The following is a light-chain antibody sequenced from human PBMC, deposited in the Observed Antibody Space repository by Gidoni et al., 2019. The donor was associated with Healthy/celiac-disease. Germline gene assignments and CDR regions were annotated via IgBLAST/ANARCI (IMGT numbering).Light chain of an antibody. CDR2: QDS. CDR3: QAWDSSTYVV. J-gene: IGLJ2*01. V-gene: IGLV3-1*01. Sequence: SYELTQPPSVSVAPGQTAIITCSGDKLGAKYACWSQQKPGQSPVLVIYQDSKRPSGIPERFSGSNSGNTATLTISGTQAMDEADYYCQAWDSSTYVVFGGGTKLTVL. CDR1: KLGAKY.